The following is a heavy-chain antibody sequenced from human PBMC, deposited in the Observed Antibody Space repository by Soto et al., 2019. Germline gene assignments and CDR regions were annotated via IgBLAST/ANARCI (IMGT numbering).Heavy chain of an antibody. CDR1: GYTFTSYA. V-gene: IGHV1-3*01. D-gene: IGHD3-10*01. Sequence: ASVKVSCKASGYTFTSYAMHWVRQAPGQRLEWMGWINAGNGNTKYSQKFQGRVTITRDTSASTAYMELSSLRSEDTAVYYCALCGSGSKHYYYGMDVWGQGTTVTVSS. CDR3: ALCGSGSKHYYYGMDV. CDR2: INAGNGNT. J-gene: IGHJ6*02.